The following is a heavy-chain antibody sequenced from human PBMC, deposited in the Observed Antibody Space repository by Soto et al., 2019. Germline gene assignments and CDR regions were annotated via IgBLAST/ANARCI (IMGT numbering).Heavy chain of an antibody. J-gene: IGHJ6*02. CDR2: IKSKTDGGTT. CDR3: TTEGRGYSDGKYYYYYGMDV. CDR1: GFTFSNAG. Sequence: GGSLRLSCAASGFTFSNAGVDWVCQAPGKGLEWVGRIKSKTDGGTTDYAAPVKGRFTISRDDSKNTLYLQMNSLKTEDTAVYYCTTEGRGYSDGKYYYYYGMDVWGQGTTVTVSS. V-gene: IGHV3-15*07. D-gene: IGHD5-18*01.